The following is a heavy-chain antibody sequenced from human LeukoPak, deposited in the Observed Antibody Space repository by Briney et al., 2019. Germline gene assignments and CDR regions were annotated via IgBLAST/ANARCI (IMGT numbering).Heavy chain of an antibody. V-gene: IGHV1-46*01. CDR2: INPSGGST. Sequence: ASVKVSCKASGYTFTSYYMHWVRQAPGQGLEWMGIINPSGGSTSYAQKFQGRVTMTTDTSTSTAYMELRSLRSDDTAVYYCARDRRTLAVAGTFDYWGQGTLVTVSS. J-gene: IGHJ4*02. CDR1: GYTFTSYY. CDR3: ARDRRTLAVAGTFDY. D-gene: IGHD6-19*01.